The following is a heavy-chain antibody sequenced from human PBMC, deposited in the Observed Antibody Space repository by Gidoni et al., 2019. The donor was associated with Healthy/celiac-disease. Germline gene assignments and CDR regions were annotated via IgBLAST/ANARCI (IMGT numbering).Heavy chain of an antibody. V-gene: IGHV3-33*01. Sequence: QVQLVESGGGVVQPGRSLRLSCAASGFTFSSYGRHGVRPAPGKGLEGVAVIWYDESNKYYADSVKGRFTISRDNSKNTLYLQMNSLRAEDTAVYYCARDLNPNYYYDSSGYWGYWGQGTLVTVSS. CDR3: ARDLNPNYYYDSSGYWGY. CDR1: GFTFSSYG. CDR2: IWYDESNK. J-gene: IGHJ4*02. D-gene: IGHD3-22*01.